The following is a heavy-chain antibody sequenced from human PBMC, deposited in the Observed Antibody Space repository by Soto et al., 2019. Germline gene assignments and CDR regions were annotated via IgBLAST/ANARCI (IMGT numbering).Heavy chain of an antibody. V-gene: IGHV3-21*01. CDR3: ARECGVGARGYYYGMDV. CDR2: ISSSSSYI. Sequence: PGGSLRLSCAASGFTFSSYSMNWVRQAPGKGLEWVSSISSSSSYIYYADSVKGRFTISRDNAKNSLYLQMNSLRAEDTAVYYCARECGVGARGYYYGMDVWGQGTTVTFTS. J-gene: IGHJ6*02. D-gene: IGHD1-26*01. CDR1: GFTFSSYS.